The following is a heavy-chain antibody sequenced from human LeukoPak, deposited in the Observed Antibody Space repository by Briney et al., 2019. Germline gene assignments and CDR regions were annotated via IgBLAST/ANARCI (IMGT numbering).Heavy chain of an antibody. D-gene: IGHD6-19*01. V-gene: IGHV1-69*05. CDR3: ARARGSGWYPLRY. CDR2: IIPIFGPA. J-gene: IGHJ4*02. CDR1: GGSFSSYA. Sequence: SVKVSCKASGGSFSSYAITWVRQAPGQGFEWMGRIIPIFGPANYAQKFQGRVTITTHESTSTSSMELSSLTSEDTAVYYCARARGSGWYPLRYWGQGTLVTVSS.